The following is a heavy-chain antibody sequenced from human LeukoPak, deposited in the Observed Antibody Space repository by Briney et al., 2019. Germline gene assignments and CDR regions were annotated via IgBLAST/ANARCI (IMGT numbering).Heavy chain of an antibody. D-gene: IGHD3-22*01. CDR2: IIPIFGTA. J-gene: IGHJ4*02. V-gene: IGHV1-69*13. CDR3: ARGKYYYDSSGYYDPYIDY. Sequence: GASVKVSCKDSGGTFSSYAISWVRQAPGQGLEWMGGIIPIFGTANYAQKFQGRVTITADESTSTAYMELSSLRSEDTAVYYCARGKYYYDSSGYYDPYIDYWGQGTLVTVSS. CDR1: GGTFSSYA.